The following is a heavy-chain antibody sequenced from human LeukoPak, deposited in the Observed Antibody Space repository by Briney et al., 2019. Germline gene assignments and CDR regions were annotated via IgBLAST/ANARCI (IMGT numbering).Heavy chain of an antibody. CDR1: GFTFSSYG. CDR2: IRYDGSNK. Sequence: GGSLRLSWAASGFTFSSYGMHWVRQAPGKGLEWVAFIRYDGSNKYYADSVKGRFTISRDNSKSTLYLQMNSLRAEDTAVYYCARDYYGSGSYYHYWGQGTLVTVSS. J-gene: IGHJ4*02. CDR3: ARDYYGSGSYYHY. V-gene: IGHV3-30*02. D-gene: IGHD3-10*01.